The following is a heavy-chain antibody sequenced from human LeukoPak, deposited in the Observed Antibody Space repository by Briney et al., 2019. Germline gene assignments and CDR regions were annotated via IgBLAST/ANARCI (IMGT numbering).Heavy chain of an antibody. CDR2: ISWNSGNI. CDR3: AKVRCSSSICPSRPIDY. Sequence: PGGSPRLSCAASGFTFDDYAMHWVRQPPGKGLEWVSGISWNSGNIGYADSVKGRFTISRDNAKNSLYLQMNSLRTEDTALYYCAKVRCSSSICPSRPIDYWGQGTLVTVSS. CDR1: GFTFDDYA. D-gene: IGHD2-2*01. J-gene: IGHJ4*02. V-gene: IGHV3-9*01.